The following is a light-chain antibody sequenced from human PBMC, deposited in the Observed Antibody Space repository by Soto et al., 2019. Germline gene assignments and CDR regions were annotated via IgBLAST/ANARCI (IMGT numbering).Light chain of an antibody. Sequence: EKVITTYPATLSVSPADRPTLSCRASQSISANLAWYQQKPGQTPRLLIYGASTRASGVPAKFSGGGSGTEFTLTISSLQSEDFAVYYCQQYNNLLRTFGQGTKVDIK. CDR1: QSISAN. J-gene: IGKJ1*01. CDR3: QQYNNLLRT. CDR2: GAS. V-gene: IGKV3-15*01.